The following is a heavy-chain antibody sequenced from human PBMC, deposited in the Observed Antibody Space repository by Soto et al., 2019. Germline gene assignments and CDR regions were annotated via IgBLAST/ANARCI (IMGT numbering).Heavy chain of an antibody. Sequence: LLESGGGLVQPGGSLRLSCAASGFTFSTYAMSWVRQAPGKGLECVSAISGSGGSTYYADSVKGRFTISRDNSKNTRYLQMNSLRAEDTDVYYCAKSNYGGNSSWGQGTLVTVSS. CDR2: ISGSGGST. CDR1: GFTFSTYA. D-gene: IGHD4-17*01. CDR3: AKSNYGGNSS. V-gene: IGHV3-23*01. J-gene: IGHJ5*02.